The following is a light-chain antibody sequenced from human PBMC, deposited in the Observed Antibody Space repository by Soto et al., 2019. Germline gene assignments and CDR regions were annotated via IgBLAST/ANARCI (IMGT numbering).Light chain of an antibody. J-gene: IGLJ3*02. Sequence: QAVVTQPPSASGSPGQAVTISCTGTSSDVGGYKYVSWYQQHPGKAPKLMIYEVSKRPSGVPDRFSGSKSGNTASLTVSGLQAEDEADYYCSSYAGSNNWVFGGGTQLTVL. CDR1: SSDVGGYKY. CDR2: EVS. V-gene: IGLV2-8*01. CDR3: SSYAGSNNWV.